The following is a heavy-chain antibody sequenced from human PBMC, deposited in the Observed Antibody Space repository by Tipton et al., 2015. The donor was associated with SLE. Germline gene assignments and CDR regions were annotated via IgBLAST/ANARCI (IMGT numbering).Heavy chain of an antibody. CDR3: ARGHCTGGVCSDAFDI. V-gene: IGHV3-53*05. CDR1: GFTLSNNY. Sequence: SLRLSCAASGFTLSNNYMSWVRQAPERGLEWVSVIYSGGSTYYADSVKGRFTISRDNSKNTLYLQMNSLRAEDTAVYYCARGHCTGGVCSDAFDIWGQGTMVTVSS. D-gene: IGHD2-8*02. J-gene: IGHJ3*02. CDR2: IYSGGST.